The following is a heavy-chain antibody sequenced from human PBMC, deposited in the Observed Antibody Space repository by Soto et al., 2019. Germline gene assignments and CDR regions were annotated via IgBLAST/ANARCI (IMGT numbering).Heavy chain of an antibody. CDR3: ASPPTTGHYYYYGMDV. CDR1: GGTFSSYA. Sequence: QVQLVQSGAEVKKPGSSVKVSCKASGGTFSSYAISWVRQAPGQGLEWMGGIIPIFGTANYAQKFQGRVTITADEXTXXAYMERSSLRSEDTAVYYCASPPTTGHYYYYGMDVWGQGTTVTVSS. J-gene: IGHJ6*02. D-gene: IGHD1-1*01. CDR2: IIPIFGTA. V-gene: IGHV1-69*12.